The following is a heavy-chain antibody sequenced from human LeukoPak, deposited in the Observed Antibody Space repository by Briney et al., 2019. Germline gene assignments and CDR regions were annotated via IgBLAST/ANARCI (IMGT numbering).Heavy chain of an antibody. V-gene: IGHV4-31*03. CDR2: IYYSGST. J-gene: IGHJ5*02. D-gene: IGHD3-3*01. CDR3: ARAGPSGYYIRVVWFDP. Sequence: PSQTLSLTCTVSGGSISSGGYYWSWIRQHPGKGLEWIGYIYYSGSTYYNPSLKSRVTISVDTSKNQFSLKLSSVTAADTAVYYCARAGPSGYYIRVVWFDPWGQGTLVTVSS. CDR1: GGSISSGGYY.